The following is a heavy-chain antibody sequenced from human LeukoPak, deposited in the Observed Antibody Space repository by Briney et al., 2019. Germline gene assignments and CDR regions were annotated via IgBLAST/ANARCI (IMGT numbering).Heavy chain of an antibody. CDR3: ALRRVYDILTGYLYGMDV. Sequence: PSETLSLTCTVSGGSISSYYWSWIRQPAGKGLEWIGRIYTSGSTNYNPSLKSRVTISVDTSKNQFSLKLSSVTAADTAVYYCALRRVYDILTGYLYGMDVWGQGTTVTVSS. D-gene: IGHD3-9*01. J-gene: IGHJ6*02. CDR2: IYTSGST. CDR1: GGSISSYY. V-gene: IGHV4-4*07.